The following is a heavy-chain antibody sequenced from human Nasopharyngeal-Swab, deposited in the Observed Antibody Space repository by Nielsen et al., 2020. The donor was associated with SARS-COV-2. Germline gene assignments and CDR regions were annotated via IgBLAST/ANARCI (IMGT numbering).Heavy chain of an antibody. V-gene: IGHV5-51*01. CDR2: IFPYDSDT. D-gene: IGHD3-10*01. J-gene: IGHJ4*02. CDR1: GYFFNNYW. CDR3: ARTEYGSGTNFDY. Sequence: GESLKISCEGSGYFFNNYWIGWVRQMPGSGLEWKGIIFPYDSDTRYSPSFQGQVTISADVSTKTAYLQWSGLKASDTAMYYCARTEYGSGTNFDYWGQGTLVTVSS.